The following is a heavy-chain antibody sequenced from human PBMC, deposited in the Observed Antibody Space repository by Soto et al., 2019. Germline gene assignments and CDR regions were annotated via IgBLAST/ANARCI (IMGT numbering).Heavy chain of an antibody. Sequence: ASVKVSCKASGYTFTSYGISWVRQAPGQGLEWMGWISAYNGNTNYAQKLQGRVTMTTDTSTSTAYMELRSLRSDDTAVYYCARSGDIVVDYYYGMDVWGQGTTVTVSS. CDR2: ISAYNGNT. CDR3: ARSGDIVVDYYYGMDV. D-gene: IGHD2-15*01. V-gene: IGHV1-18*04. CDR1: GYTFTSYG. J-gene: IGHJ6*02.